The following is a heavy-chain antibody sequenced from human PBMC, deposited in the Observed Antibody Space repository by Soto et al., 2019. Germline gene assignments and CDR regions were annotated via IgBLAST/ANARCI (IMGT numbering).Heavy chain of an antibody. V-gene: IGHV3-48*02. Sequence: GGSLRLSCAASGFTFSSYSMNWVRQAPGKGLEWVSYISSSSSTIYYADSVKGRFTISRDNAKNSLYLQMNSLRDEDTAVYYYARFMTTVTTPWYFDLWGRGTLVTVSS. J-gene: IGHJ2*01. CDR2: ISSSSSTI. D-gene: IGHD4-17*01. CDR1: GFTFSSYS. CDR3: ARFMTTVTTPWYFDL.